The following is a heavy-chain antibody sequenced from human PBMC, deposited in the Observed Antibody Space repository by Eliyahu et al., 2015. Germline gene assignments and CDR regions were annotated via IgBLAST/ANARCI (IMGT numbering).Heavy chain of an antibody. J-gene: IGHJ6*02. D-gene: IGHD6-19*01. V-gene: IGHV4-34*01. Sequence: GLEWIGEINHSGSTNYNPSLKSRVTISVDTSKNQFSLKLSSVTAADTAVYYCARGHFLPRQWLAQRYYYYGMDVWGQGTTVTVSS. CDR2: INHSGST. CDR3: ARGHFLPRQWLAQRYYYYGMDV.